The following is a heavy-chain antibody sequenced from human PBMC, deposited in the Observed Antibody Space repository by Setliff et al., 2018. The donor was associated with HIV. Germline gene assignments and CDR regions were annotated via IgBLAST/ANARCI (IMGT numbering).Heavy chain of an antibody. J-gene: IGHJ4*02. Sequence: ASVKVSYKVSGYTLTELSRHWVRQAPGKGLEWMGSFDPKDGKTRYAQKFQGRVTMTEDTSTDTAYMELSSLRSEDTAVYYYVTGSAARPFDYWGQGTLVTVSS. CDR3: VTGSAARPFDY. D-gene: IGHD6-6*01. V-gene: IGHV1-24*01. CDR2: FDPKDGKT. CDR1: GYTLTELS.